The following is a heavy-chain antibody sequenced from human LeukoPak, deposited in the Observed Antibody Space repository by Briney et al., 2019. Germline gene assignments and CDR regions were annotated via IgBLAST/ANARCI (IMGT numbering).Heavy chain of an antibody. CDR1: GGSISSGDYY. V-gene: IGHV4-30-4*01. D-gene: IGHD5-12*01. CDR3: ARELPDVVATCPSAYFDY. Sequence: PSETLSLTCTVSGGSISSGDYYWSWIRQPPGKGLEWIGYIYYSGSTYYNPSLKSRVTISVDTSKNQFSLKLSSVTAADTAVYYCARELPDVVATCPSAYFDYWGQGTLVTVSS. CDR2: IYYSGST. J-gene: IGHJ4*02.